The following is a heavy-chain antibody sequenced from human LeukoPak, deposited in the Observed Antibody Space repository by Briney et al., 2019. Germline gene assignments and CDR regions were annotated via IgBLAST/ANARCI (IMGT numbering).Heavy chain of an antibody. CDR1: GFTFSSYS. D-gene: IGHD5-12*01. J-gene: IGHJ4*02. Sequence: PGGSLRVSCAASGFTFSSYSMNWVRQAPGKGLEWVSYISRSSSTIYYADSVKGRFTISRDNAKNSLYLQMNSLRAEDTAVYYCARDARGYSGYLDYWGQGTLVTVSP. CDR2: ISRSSSTI. V-gene: IGHV3-48*01. CDR3: ARDARGYSGYLDY.